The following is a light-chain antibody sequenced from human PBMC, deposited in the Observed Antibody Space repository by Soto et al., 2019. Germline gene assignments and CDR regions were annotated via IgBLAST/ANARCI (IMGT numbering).Light chain of an antibody. Sequence: QSALTQPASVSGSPGQSITISCTGTSSDVGSYNLVSWYQQHPGKAPKLMIYEGSKRPSGVSNRFSGSKSGNTASLTISGLQAEDEVDYYCCSYAGSSPHVFGTGTKLTVL. V-gene: IGLV2-23*01. CDR2: EGS. CDR3: CSYAGSSPHV. CDR1: SSDVGSYNL. J-gene: IGLJ1*01.